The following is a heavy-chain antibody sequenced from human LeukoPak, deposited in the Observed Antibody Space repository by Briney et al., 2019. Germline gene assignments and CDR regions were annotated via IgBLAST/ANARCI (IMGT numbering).Heavy chain of an antibody. CDR2: ISGSAGST. D-gene: IGHD2-2*01. Sequence: GSLRLSCAASGFTFSSYAMSWVRQAPGKGLEWVSSISGSAGSTYYADSVKGRFTVSRDNSKNTLYMQMNSLRAEDTAIYYCAKDIVVVPAAGDYFDSWGQGTLVTVSS. J-gene: IGHJ4*02. CDR3: AKDIVVVPAAGDYFDS. V-gene: IGHV3-23*01. CDR1: GFTFSSYA.